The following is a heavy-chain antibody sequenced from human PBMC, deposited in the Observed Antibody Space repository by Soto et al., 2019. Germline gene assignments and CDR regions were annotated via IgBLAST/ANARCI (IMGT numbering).Heavy chain of an antibody. CDR1: GYTFTSYA. CDR3: ARDALLEWLSCFYYYYYGMDV. Sequence: ASVKVSCKASGYTFTSYAIHWVRQAPGQRLEWMGWMNAGNGNTKYSQKFQGRVTITRDTSASTAYMELSSLRSEDTAVYYCARDALLEWLSCFYYYYYGMDVWGQGTTVTVSS. CDR2: MNAGNGNT. V-gene: IGHV1-3*01. D-gene: IGHD3-3*01. J-gene: IGHJ6*02.